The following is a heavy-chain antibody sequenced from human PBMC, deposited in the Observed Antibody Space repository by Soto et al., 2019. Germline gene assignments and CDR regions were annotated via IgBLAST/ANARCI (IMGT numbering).Heavy chain of an antibody. J-gene: IGHJ4*02. CDR1: GFTFSANA. V-gene: IGHV3-30-3*01. D-gene: IGHD1-26*01. CDR3: ARDKIKGAPDYLDS. Sequence: QEQLVESGGDVVQPGRSLTLSSAASGFTFSANAMHWVRQAPGKGLEWVAVIAYDGTIKIYRDSVKGRFTISRDDSKSTLYLQMNSLRPEDTAVYYCARDKIKGAPDYLDSWGQGTLVTVSS. CDR2: IAYDGTIK.